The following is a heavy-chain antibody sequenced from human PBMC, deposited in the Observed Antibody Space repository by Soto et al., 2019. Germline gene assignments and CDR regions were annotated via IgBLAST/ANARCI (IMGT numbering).Heavy chain of an antibody. CDR1: GFTFSGYS. CDR3: AREDILGARSFDY. CDR2: ISSLSSPR. J-gene: IGHJ4*02. Sequence: QPGGSLRLSCAASGFTFSGYSMNWVRQAPGKGLEWVSYISSLSSPRYYAESVEGRFIISRDNAKSSLYLQMNSLRDEDTAVYFCAREDILGARSFDYWGQGTLVTVSS. V-gene: IGHV3-48*02. D-gene: IGHD1-26*01.